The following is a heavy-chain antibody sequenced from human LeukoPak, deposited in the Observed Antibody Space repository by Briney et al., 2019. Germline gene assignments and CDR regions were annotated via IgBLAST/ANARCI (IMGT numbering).Heavy chain of an antibody. Sequence: ASVTVSCKASGGTFSSYAISWVRQAPGQGLEWMGGIIPIFGTANYAQKFQGRVTITADESTSTAYMELSSLRSEDTAVYYCARGTTVVNYYFDYWGQGTLVTVSS. D-gene: IGHD4-23*01. V-gene: IGHV1-69*13. CDR3: ARGTTVVNYYFDY. CDR1: GGTFSSYA. CDR2: IIPIFGTA. J-gene: IGHJ4*02.